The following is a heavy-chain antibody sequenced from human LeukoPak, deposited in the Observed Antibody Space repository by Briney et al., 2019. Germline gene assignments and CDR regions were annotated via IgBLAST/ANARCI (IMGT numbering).Heavy chain of an antibody. V-gene: IGHV1-8*01. Sequence: ASVKVSCKASGYTFTSYDINWVRQATGQGLEWMGWMNPNSGDAGYAQKFLDRVTMTRDTSISTAYMELSSLRSEDTAVYHCARGGWSSSGYTALHYFDNWGQGTLVTVSS. CDR1: GYTFTSYD. J-gene: IGHJ4*02. CDR2: MNPNSGDA. CDR3: ARGGWSSSGYTALHYFDN. D-gene: IGHD3-22*01.